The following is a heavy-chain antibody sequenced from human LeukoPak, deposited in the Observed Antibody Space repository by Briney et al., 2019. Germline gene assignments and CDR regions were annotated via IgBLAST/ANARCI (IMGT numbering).Heavy chain of an antibody. CDR3: AREYYYSGSYSVNYYGMDV. J-gene: IGHJ6*02. D-gene: IGHD1-26*01. CDR2: ISAYNGNT. CDR1: GYTFTSYG. Sequence: ASVKVSCKASGYTFTSYGISWVRQAPGQGLEWMGWISAYNGNTNYAQKLQGRVTMTTDTSTSTAYMELRSLRSDDTAVYYCAREYYYSGSYSVNYYGMDVWGQGTTVTVSS. V-gene: IGHV1-18*01.